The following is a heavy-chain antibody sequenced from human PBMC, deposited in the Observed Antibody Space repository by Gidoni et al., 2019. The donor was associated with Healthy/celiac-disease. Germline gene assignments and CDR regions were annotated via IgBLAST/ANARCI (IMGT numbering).Heavy chain of an antibody. V-gene: IGHV1-69*01. J-gene: IGHJ6*03. D-gene: IGHD4-17*01. CDR3: ASGDYGDPRYYYYYMDV. Sequence: QVQLVQSGAEVKKPGSSVKVSCKASGGTFSSYAISWVRQAPGQGLEWMGGIIPIFGTANYAQKFQGRVTITADESTSTAYMELSSLRSEDTAVYYCASGDYGDPRYYYYYMDVWGKGTTVTVSS. CDR1: GGTFSSYA. CDR2: IIPIFGTA.